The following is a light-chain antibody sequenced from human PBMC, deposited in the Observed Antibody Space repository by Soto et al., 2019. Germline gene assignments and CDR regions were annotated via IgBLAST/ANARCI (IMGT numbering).Light chain of an antibody. Sequence: QSALTQPPSASGSPGQSVTISCTGTSSDVGGYNYVSWYQQHPGKAPKLMIYEVSKRPSGVPDRFSGSKSGNTASLTVSGLQDEDEADYYCSSYAGSTDVVFGGGTQLTVL. CDR1: SSDVGGYNY. J-gene: IGLJ2*01. CDR3: SSYAGSTDVV. CDR2: EVS. V-gene: IGLV2-8*01.